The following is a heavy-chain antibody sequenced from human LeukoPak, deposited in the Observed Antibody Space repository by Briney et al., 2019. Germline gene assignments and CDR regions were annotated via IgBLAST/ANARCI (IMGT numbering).Heavy chain of an antibody. CDR3: ARALGYCSGGSCTRGYNWFDP. Sequence: SETLSLTCTVSGGSISSSSYYWGWIRQPPGKGLEWIGSIYYSGSTYYNPSLKSRVTISVDTSMNQFSLKLSFVTTADTAVYYCARALGYCSGGSCTRGYNWFDPWGQGTLVTVPS. J-gene: IGHJ5*02. V-gene: IGHV4-39*01. CDR1: GGSISSSSYY. D-gene: IGHD2-15*01. CDR2: IYYSGST.